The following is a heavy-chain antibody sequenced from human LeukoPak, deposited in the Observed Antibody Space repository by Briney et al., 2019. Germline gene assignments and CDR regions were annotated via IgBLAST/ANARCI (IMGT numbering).Heavy chain of an antibody. V-gene: IGHV4-4*07. CDR3: AIAALTNAVYSAFDI. CDR1: GVSISSFY. J-gene: IGHJ3*02. D-gene: IGHD2-8*01. CDR2: IYTSEST. Sequence: PSETLSLTCSVSGVSISSFYWSWLRQPPGKGLVWFGSIYTSESTNYHPPLKSRVTITDNTSKTEFSLQLSSVTAADTAVYYCAIAALTNAVYSAFDIWGQKTIVTASS.